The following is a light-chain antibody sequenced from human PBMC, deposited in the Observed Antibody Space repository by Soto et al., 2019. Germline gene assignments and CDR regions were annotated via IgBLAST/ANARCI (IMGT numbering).Light chain of an antibody. V-gene: IGKV3-11*01. CDR2: GIS. CDR1: QSVSNS. CDR3: QQGSDWPPTYT. J-gene: IGKJ2*01. Sequence: EMVLTQSPATLSLSPGERVTLSCRASQSVSNSLVWYQHKAGQAPRLLLYGISYRATGVPARFSGSGSGTDFTLSISSLEPEEFAIYYCQQGSDWPPTYTFGQGTKLEIK.